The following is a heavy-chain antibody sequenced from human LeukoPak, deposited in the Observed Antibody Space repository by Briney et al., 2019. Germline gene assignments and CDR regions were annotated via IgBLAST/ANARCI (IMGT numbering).Heavy chain of an antibody. CDR1: GFTFSSYA. CDR3: ARVGGYCTNGVCYTDY. V-gene: IGHV3-23*01. Sequence: GGSLRLSCAASGFTFSSYAMSWVRQAPGKGLEWVSAISGSGGSTYYADSVKGRFTISRDNSKNTLYLQMNSLRAEDTAVYYCARVGGYCTNGVCYTDYWGQGTLVTVSS. D-gene: IGHD2-8*01. J-gene: IGHJ4*02. CDR2: ISGSGGST.